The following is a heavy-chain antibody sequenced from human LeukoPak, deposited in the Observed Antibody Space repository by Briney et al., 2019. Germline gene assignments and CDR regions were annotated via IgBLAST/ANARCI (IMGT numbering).Heavy chain of an antibody. J-gene: IGHJ1*01. Sequence: ASVKVSCKASGYTLTSYDINWVRQATGQGLEWMGWMNPNSGNTGYAQKFQGRVTMTRNTSISTAYMELSSLRSGDTAVYYCARRQESYDSSGYQKPRAEYFQHWGQGTLVTVSS. CDR1: GYTLTSYD. CDR3: ARRQESYDSSGYQKPRAEYFQH. V-gene: IGHV1-8*01. D-gene: IGHD3-22*01. CDR2: MNPNSGNT.